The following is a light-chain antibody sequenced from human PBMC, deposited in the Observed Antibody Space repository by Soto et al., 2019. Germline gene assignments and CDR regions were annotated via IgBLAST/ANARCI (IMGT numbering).Light chain of an antibody. CDR3: QQYYSFPIT. J-gene: IGKJ5*01. Sequence: EIVLTQSPGTLSLSPGERATLSCRASQSVSNNYLAWYQQKPGQAPRLLIYGASNRATGIPDRFSGSGSGTDFTLTISCLQSEDFATYYCQQYYSFPITFGQGTRLEIK. CDR1: QSVSNNY. V-gene: IGKV3-20*01. CDR2: GAS.